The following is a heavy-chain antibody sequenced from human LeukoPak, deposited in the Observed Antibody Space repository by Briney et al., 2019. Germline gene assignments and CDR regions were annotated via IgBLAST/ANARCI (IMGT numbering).Heavy chain of an antibody. CDR2: IYYSGST. V-gene: IGHV4-39*01. Sequence: SETLSLTCTVYGGAISSGAYYWGWILQPPGKGLEWIGRIYYSGSTYYNPSLKSRVTISVDTSQNQFSLELSSVTAADTAVYSCARLQRGYSNPGFDYWGQGTLVTVSS. CDR1: GGAISSGAYY. D-gene: IGHD3-9*01. CDR3: ARLQRGYSNPGFDY. J-gene: IGHJ4*02.